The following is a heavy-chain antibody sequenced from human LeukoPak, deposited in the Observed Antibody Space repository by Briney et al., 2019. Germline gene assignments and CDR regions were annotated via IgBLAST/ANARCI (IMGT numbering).Heavy chain of an antibody. CDR1: GFTFSNYP. CDR3: AKERVIAAVGTVGFDP. D-gene: IGHD6-13*01. CDR2: ISGSGGST. V-gene: IGHV3-23*01. Sequence: GGSLRLPCAASGFTFSNYPMSWVRQAPGKGLEWVSAISGSGGSTYYADPVKGRFTVSRDNSKNTVYLQMSSLRADDTAVYYCAKERVIAAVGTVGFDPWGQGTLVTVSS. J-gene: IGHJ5*02.